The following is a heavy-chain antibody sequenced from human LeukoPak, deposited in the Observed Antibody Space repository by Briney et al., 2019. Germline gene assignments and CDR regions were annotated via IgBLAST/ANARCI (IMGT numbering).Heavy chain of an antibody. J-gene: IGHJ4*02. CDR2: IRYSGRT. CDR3: ARLPDVSGWPFDY. CDR1: EDPLSRHF. Sequence: RPSEPLSLTCTASEDPLSRHFWTWLRQPPGKALEWIGYIRYSGRTEYNPSLKSRVTISIQTSKNQFSLKLTSVTAADTAIYYCARLPDVSGWPFDYWGQGILVTVSS. V-gene: IGHV4-59*11. D-gene: IGHD6-19*01.